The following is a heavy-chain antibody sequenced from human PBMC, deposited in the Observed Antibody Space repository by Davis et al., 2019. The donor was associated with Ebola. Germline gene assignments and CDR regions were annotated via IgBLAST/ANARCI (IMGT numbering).Heavy chain of an antibody. D-gene: IGHD4-17*01. Sequence: PGGSLRLSCAASGFTFSSYGMHWVRQAPGKGLEWVAVISYDGSNKYYADSVKGRFTISRDNSKNTLYLQMNSLRAEDTAVYYCAKDRTGRHTVTTIRYYYYGMDVWGKGTTVTVSS. V-gene: IGHV3-30*18. CDR1: GFTFSSYG. CDR3: AKDRTGRHTVTTIRYYYYGMDV. CDR2: ISYDGSNK. J-gene: IGHJ6*04.